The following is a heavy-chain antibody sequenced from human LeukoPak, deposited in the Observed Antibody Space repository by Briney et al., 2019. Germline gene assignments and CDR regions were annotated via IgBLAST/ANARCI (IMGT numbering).Heavy chain of an antibody. CDR2: INANNGGT. CDR3: ARVGSRRGASYYYYHMDV. D-gene: IGHD3-10*01. Sequence: GASVKVSCKASGYTFTGYYMHWVRQAPGQGLEWMGWINANNGGTNYAQKFQGRVTMTRDTSISTAYMELSSLRSDDSAVYYYARVGSRRGASYYYYHMDVWGKGTTVTVSS. CDR1: GYTFTGYY. J-gene: IGHJ6*03. V-gene: IGHV1-2*02.